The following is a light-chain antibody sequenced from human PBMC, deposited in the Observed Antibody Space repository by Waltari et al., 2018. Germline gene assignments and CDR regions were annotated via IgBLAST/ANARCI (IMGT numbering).Light chain of an antibody. V-gene: IGKV1-39*01. CDR3: QQSYSPPFT. CDR2: AAS. J-gene: IGKJ2*01. CDR1: QSINTY. Sequence: DIQMTQSPSPLSASVEDSVTITCRTGQSINTYFNWYQQKPGKAPRFLIYAASTLLSGVPSRFSGSGSGTYFTLTINGLQAEDSATYYCQQSYSPPFTFGQGTSLEI.